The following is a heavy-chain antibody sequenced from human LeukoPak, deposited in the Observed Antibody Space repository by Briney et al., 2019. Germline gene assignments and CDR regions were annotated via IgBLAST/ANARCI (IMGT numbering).Heavy chain of an antibody. CDR1: GFTFSSYL. CDR3: ARGGSPPEALGDAFDI. V-gene: IGHV3-74*01. Sequence: QPGGSLRLSCAASGFTFSSYLMHWVRQAPGKGRVRVSRINSDGSDTRYADSVKGRFTISRDNAKNTLSLQMNSLRVEDTAVYFCARGGSPPEALGDAFDIWGQGTMVTVSS. J-gene: IGHJ3*02. CDR2: INSDGSDT. D-gene: IGHD1-26*01.